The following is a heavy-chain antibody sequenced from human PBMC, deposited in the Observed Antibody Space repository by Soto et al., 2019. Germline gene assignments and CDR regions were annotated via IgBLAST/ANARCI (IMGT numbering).Heavy chain of an antibody. CDR1: GGSFSGYY. V-gene: IGHV4-34*01. D-gene: IGHD5-12*01. CDR3: ARGGWLQLRRLVGAEYFQH. Sequence: QVQLQQWGAGLLKPSETLSLTCAVYGGSFSGYYWSWIRQPPGKGLEWIGEINHSGSTNYNPSLKSRVTISVDTSKNQFSRKLGSVTAADTAVYYCARGGWLQLRRLVGAEYFQHWGQGTLVTVSS. J-gene: IGHJ1*01. CDR2: INHSGST.